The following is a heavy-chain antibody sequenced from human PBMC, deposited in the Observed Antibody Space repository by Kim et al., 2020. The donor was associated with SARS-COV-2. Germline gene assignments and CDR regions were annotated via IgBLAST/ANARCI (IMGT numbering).Heavy chain of an antibody. Sequence: YAGSVKGRLAITRDNAKNTLYLQRSGLRAEDTAVYFCARGGCSSTSCLDYGGQGTLVTVSS. CDR3: ARGGCSSTSCLDY. D-gene: IGHD2-2*01. J-gene: IGHJ4*02. V-gene: IGHV3-74*03.